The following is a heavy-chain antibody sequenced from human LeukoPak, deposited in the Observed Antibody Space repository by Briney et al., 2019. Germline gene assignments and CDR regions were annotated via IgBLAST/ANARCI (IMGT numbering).Heavy chain of an antibody. CDR1: GMTFSNHW. Sequence: GGSLRLSCAASGMTFSNHWMHWIRQVPGKGLVWVSLIKTDGRTTIYADSVKGRFTISRDNGKSTLYLQMNSLRAEDTAIYYCTTGPSYGYEWWGQGTVVTVSS. V-gene: IGHV3-74*01. CDR2: IKTDGRTT. D-gene: IGHD3-16*01. CDR3: TTGPSYGYEW. J-gene: IGHJ4*02.